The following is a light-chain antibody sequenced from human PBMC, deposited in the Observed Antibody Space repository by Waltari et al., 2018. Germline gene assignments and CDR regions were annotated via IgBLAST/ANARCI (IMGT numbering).Light chain of an antibody. CDR1: QSLLHRNGHNY. V-gene: IGKV2-28*01. CDR3: MQSLQALWT. Sequence: MVVTHSPLSLPVMHGETASISCRSSQSLLHRNGHNYLDWYLQKPGQSPQLLIYLGSNRASGVPDRFRGSGSGTDFTLRISRVEAEDVGVYYCMQSLQALWTFGPGTKLEI. J-gene: IGKJ1*01. CDR2: LGS.